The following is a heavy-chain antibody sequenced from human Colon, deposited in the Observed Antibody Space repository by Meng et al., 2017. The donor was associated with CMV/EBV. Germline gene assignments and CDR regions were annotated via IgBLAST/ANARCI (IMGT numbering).Heavy chain of an antibody. CDR1: GFIFSDHY. CDR3: ARDSRDNSNLDAFDI. J-gene: IGHJ3*02. V-gene: IGHV3-69-1*01. CDR2: VSTSGGNS. D-gene: IGHD4-11*01. Sequence: GESLKISCAGSGFIFSDHYIDWVRQAPGKGLEWVAVVSTSGGNSFHADSVKGRFTVSRDDAKNSLYLQMNSLRAEDTAVYYCARDSRDNSNLDAFDIWGQGTMVTVSS.